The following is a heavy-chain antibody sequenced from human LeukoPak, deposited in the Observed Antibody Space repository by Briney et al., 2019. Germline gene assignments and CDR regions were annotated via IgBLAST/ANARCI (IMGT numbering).Heavy chain of an antibody. CDR3: AKPDYGSGSYRYYYYYYMDV. V-gene: IGHV3-23*01. CDR1: GFTSSSYG. CDR2: ISGSVGST. Sequence: QTGGSRRLSCAASGFTSSSYGMHWVRQAPGKGLEWVSGISGSVGSTYYGDSVKGRFTISRDNSKNTLYLQMNSLRAEDTAVYYCAKPDYGSGSYRYYYYYYMDVWGKGTTVTISS. J-gene: IGHJ6*03. D-gene: IGHD3-10*01.